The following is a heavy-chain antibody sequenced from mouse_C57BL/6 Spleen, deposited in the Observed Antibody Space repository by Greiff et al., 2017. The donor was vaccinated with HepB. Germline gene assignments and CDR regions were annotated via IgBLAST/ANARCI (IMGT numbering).Heavy chain of an antibody. CDR2: IDPSDSYT. V-gene: IGHV1-69*01. CDR1: GYTFTSYW. CDR3: ARSRRDYFDY. Sequence: VQLQQSGAELVMPGASVKLSCKASGYTFTSYWMHWVKQRPGQGLEWIGEIDPSDSYTNYNQKCKGKSTLTVDKSASTAYMQLSSLTSEDSAVYYCARSRRDYFDYWGQGTTLTVSS. J-gene: IGHJ2*01.